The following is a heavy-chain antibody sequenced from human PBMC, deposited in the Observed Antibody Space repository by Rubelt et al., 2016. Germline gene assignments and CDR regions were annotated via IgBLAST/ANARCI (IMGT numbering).Heavy chain of an antibody. CDR2: INAGNGNT. D-gene: IGHD6-13*01. J-gene: IGHJ4*02. Sequence: QVQLVQSGAEVKKPGASVKVSCKASGYTFTSYAMHWVRQAPGQRLEWMGWINAGNGNTKYSQKFQGRVTITRDPSTSTAYMELRSLRSDYPAVYYCARVISVVEYSSSWHFDYWGQGTLVTVSS. CDR3: ARVISVVEYSSSWHFDY. CDR1: GYTFTSYA. V-gene: IGHV1-3*01.